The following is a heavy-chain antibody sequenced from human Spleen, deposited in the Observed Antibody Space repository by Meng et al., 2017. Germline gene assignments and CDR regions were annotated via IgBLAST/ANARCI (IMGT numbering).Heavy chain of an antibody. V-gene: IGHV3-21*01. CDR1: GFTFSSYS. CDR2: ITSDSSYI. Sequence: GESLKISCAASGFTFSSYSMNWVRQAPGKGLEWVSSITSDSSYIYYADSVKGRFTISRDNAKKSLFLQMSSLRAEDTAVYYCAISSGRDSWGQGTLVTVSS. D-gene: IGHD6-19*01. CDR3: AISSGRDS. J-gene: IGHJ4*02.